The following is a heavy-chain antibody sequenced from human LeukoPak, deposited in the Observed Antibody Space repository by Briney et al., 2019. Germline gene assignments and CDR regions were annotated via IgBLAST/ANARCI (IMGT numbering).Heavy chain of an antibody. Sequence: SVKVSCKASGGTFSSYAISWVRQAPGQGLEWMGGIIPLFGRANYAQKFQGRVTITTDESTRTAYMELSSLRSEDTAVYYCATGNIGYCSSTSCYVHYYYYMDVWGKGTTVTVSS. CDR1: GGTFSSYA. V-gene: IGHV1-69*05. CDR3: ATGNIGYCSSTSCYVHYYYYMDV. D-gene: IGHD2-2*01. J-gene: IGHJ6*03. CDR2: IIPLFGRA.